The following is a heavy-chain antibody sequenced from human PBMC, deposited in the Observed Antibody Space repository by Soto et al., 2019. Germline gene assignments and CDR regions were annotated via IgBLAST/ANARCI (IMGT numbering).Heavy chain of an antibody. Sequence: TLSLTCTVSGGPIRSYYWSWIRQPPGKGLEWMGYIYYSGSTNYNPSLTSRVTISVDTSKNQFSLKLSSVTAADTAVYYYAGDGYSYGYYYGMDVWGQGTTVTVSS. J-gene: IGHJ6*02. CDR2: IYYSGST. D-gene: IGHD5-18*01. V-gene: IGHV4-59*01. CDR3: AGDGYSYGYYYGMDV. CDR1: GGPIRSYY.